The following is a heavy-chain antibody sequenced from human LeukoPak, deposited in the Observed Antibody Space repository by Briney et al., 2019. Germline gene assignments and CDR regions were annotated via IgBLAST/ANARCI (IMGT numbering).Heavy chain of an antibody. CDR1: GYSFTNYW. V-gene: IGHV5-51*01. CDR2: IYPRDSNT. D-gene: IGHD3-22*01. CDR3: ARHASPVGITDS. J-gene: IGHJ1*01. Sequence: GESLKISCKGSGYSFTNYWIGWVSQMPGKGLEWMGIIYPRDSNTRYSPSFQGQVTISADKTINTAYLQWSSLKASDTPMYYCARHASPVGITDSWGQGTLVTVFS.